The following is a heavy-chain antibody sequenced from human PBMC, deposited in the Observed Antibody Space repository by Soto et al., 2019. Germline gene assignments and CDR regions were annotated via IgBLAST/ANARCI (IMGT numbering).Heavy chain of an antibody. CDR1: GFTFSTYG. Sequence: QVQLVESGGGVVQPGRSLRLACAASGFTFSTYGMHWVRQAPGEGLEWVAVISFDGSNKYYADSVKGRFTISRDNSENTLYLKMNTLRAEDTAVYYCAKIKGRGVIVRNYYYGMDVWGQGTTVTVSS. V-gene: IGHV3-30*18. J-gene: IGHJ6*02. CDR3: AKIKGRGVIVRNYYYGMDV. CDR2: ISFDGSNK. D-gene: IGHD3-16*02.